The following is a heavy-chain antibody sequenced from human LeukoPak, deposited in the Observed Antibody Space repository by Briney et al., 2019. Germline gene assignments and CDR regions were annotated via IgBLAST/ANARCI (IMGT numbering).Heavy chain of an antibody. CDR1: GFTFSNAW. D-gene: IGHD1-26*01. CDR3: TTDFGLSGELRDY. Sequence: GGSLRLSCAASGFTFSNAWMSWVRQAPGKGLEWVGRIKSKTGGGTTDYAAPVKGRFTISRDDSKNTLYLQMNSLKTEDTAVYYCTTDFGLSGELRDYWGQGTLVTVSS. J-gene: IGHJ4*02. CDR2: IKSKTGGGTT. V-gene: IGHV3-15*01.